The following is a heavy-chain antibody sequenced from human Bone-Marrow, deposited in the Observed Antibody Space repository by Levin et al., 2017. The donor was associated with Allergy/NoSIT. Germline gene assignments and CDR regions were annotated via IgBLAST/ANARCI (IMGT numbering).Heavy chain of an antibody. CDR1: GYSFIGYY. Sequence: ASVKVSCKASGYSFIGYYIHWVRQAPGQGLEWMGWINPDSGDTYYAQHFQGRVTMTRDTSITTAYMELSRLRSDDTAVYYCARVQDYGDSYDPFDSWGQGTMVTVSS. D-gene: IGHD4-17*01. CDR3: ARVQDYGDSYDPFDS. V-gene: IGHV1-2*02. CDR2: INPDSGDT. J-gene: IGHJ3*02.